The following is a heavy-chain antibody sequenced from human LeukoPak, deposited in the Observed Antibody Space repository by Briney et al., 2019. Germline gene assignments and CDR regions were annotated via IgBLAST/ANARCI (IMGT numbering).Heavy chain of an antibody. CDR2: IYHSGST. D-gene: IGHD2-2*01. Sequence: PSETLSLTCTASGYSISSGYYWGWIRQPPGKGLEWIGSIYHSGSTYYNPSLKSRVTISVDTSKNQFSLKLSSVTAADTAVYYCARETYPKDAFDIWGQGTMVTVSS. CDR1: GYSISSGYY. J-gene: IGHJ3*02. CDR3: ARETYPKDAFDI. V-gene: IGHV4-38-2*02.